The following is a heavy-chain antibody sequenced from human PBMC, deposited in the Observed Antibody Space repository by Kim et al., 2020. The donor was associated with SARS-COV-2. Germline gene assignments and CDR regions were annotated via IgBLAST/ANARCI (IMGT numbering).Heavy chain of an antibody. V-gene: IGHV5-51*01. CDR3: ARALVADGSFDY. CDR1: GYSFSNYW. D-gene: IGHD2-15*01. Sequence: GESLKISCETSGYSFSNYWIAWVRQVPGRGLEWMGIIYPGDSDARYSPSFQGQVTISVDKCINTAYLQWSSLRASDTAMYYCARALVADGSFDYWGQGTLVTVSS. CDR2: IYPGDSDA. J-gene: IGHJ4*02.